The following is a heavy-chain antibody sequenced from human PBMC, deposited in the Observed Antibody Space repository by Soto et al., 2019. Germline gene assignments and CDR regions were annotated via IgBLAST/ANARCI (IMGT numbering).Heavy chain of an antibody. CDR3: AKPLQQWLLQGSGVDV. D-gene: IGHD6-19*01. J-gene: IGHJ6*02. CDR1: GFSFSEYS. V-gene: IGHV3-23*01. CDR2: ISGDTATT. Sequence: GGSLRLSCAVSGFSFSEYSMTWVRQAPGKGLQWVSAISGDTATTHYADSVKGRFTISRDNSRDTLYLQMNSLRVEDTAIYYCAKPLQQWLLQGSGVDVWGQGTTVTVSS.